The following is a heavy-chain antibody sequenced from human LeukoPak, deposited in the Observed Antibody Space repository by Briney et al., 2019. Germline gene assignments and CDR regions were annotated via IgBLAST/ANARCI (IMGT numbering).Heavy chain of an antibody. V-gene: IGHV3-7*01. J-gene: IGHJ6*04. CDR1: GFTFSDYS. D-gene: IGHD6-13*01. CDR2: IKEDGSQK. Sequence: GGSLRLSCAASGFTFSDYSMDWVRQAPGRGLEWVANIKEDGSQKYYVDSVKGRFTISRDNAKNSLYLQMNSLRAEDTALYYCAAAIAKPGGVWGKGTTVTVSS. CDR3: AAAIAKPGGV.